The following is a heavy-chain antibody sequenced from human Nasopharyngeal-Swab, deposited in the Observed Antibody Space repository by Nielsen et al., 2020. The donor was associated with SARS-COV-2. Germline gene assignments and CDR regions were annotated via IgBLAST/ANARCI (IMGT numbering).Heavy chain of an antibody. CDR1: GFSITTYG. Sequence: GGSLRFSCAASGFSITTYGMTWVRQAPGKGLEWISGISELGTGIYYADSVWGRFTISRDTSKNTVYLQMNTLRADDTALYFCTRGLTGHIVQWNPSPYWGQGTLVTVSS. J-gene: IGHJ4*02. CDR2: ISELGTGI. V-gene: IGHV3-23*01. CDR3: TRGLTGHIVQWNPSPY. D-gene: IGHD1-14*01.